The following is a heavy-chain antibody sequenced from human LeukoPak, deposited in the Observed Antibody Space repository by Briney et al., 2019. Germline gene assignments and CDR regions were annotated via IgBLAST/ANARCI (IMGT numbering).Heavy chain of an antibody. Sequence: GGSLRLSCAASGFTFSSYGMHWVRQAPGEGLEWVAVISYDGSNKYYADSVKGRFTISRDNSKNTLYLQMNSLRAEDTAVYYCAKDGRITIFFYYFDYWGQGTLVTVSS. D-gene: IGHD3-9*01. CDR2: ISYDGSNK. V-gene: IGHV3-30*18. CDR1: GFTFSSYG. J-gene: IGHJ4*02. CDR3: AKDGRITIFFYYFDY.